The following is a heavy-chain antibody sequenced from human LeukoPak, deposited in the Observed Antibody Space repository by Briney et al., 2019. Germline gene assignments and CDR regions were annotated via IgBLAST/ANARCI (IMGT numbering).Heavy chain of an antibody. CDR1: GFTFSSYA. Sequence: PGGSLRLSCAASGFTFSSYAMHWVRQAPGKGLEWVAVISYDGSNKYYADSVKGRFTISRDNSKNTLYLQMNSLRAEDTAVYYCARDPDSDNAWGWFDSWGQGAVVTVSS. V-gene: IGHV3-30-3*01. D-gene: IGHD3-16*01. CDR2: ISYDGSNK. CDR3: ARDPDSDNAWGWFDS. J-gene: IGHJ5*01.